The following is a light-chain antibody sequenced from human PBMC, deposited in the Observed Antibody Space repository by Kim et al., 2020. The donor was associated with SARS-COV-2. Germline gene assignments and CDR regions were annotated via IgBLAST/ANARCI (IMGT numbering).Light chain of an antibody. CDR2: NVT. V-gene: IGKV2-30*02. Sequence: DVVMTQSPLSLPVTLGQPASMSCRSSQSLVHSDGSTYLNWFQQRPGQSPRRLIYNVTNRYSGVPDRFSGSGSGTDFTLKISRVEAEDVGVYYCMQGTHWPPYTFGQGTKLEI. CDR1: QSLVHSDGSTY. CDR3: MQGTHWPPYT. J-gene: IGKJ2*01.